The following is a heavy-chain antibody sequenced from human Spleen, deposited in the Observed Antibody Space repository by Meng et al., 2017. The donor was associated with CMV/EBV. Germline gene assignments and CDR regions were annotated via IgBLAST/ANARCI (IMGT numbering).Heavy chain of an antibody. CDR3: ARYEENSSRWYRWWGWFDP. J-gene: IGHJ5*02. D-gene: IGHD6-13*01. CDR1: AFSGYY. CDR2: INHSGST. Sequence: AFSGYYWSGIRQPPGKGLEWIGEINHSGSTDYNPSIKSRVTISVDTSKNQFSLKLSSVTAADTAVYYCARYEENSSRWYRWWGWFDPWGQGTLVTVSS. V-gene: IGHV4-34*01.